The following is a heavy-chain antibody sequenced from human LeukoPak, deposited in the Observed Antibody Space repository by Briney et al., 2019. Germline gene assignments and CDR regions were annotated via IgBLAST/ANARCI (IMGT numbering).Heavy chain of an antibody. CDR1: GGSISSGGYY. CDR3: ARDRGYSGYDYYDY. J-gene: IGHJ4*02. D-gene: IGHD5-12*01. V-gene: IGHV4-31*03. Sequence: PSETLSLTCTVSGGSISSGGYYWSWIRQHPGKGLEWIGYIYYSGSTYYSPSLKSRVTISVDTSKNQFSLKLSSVTAADTAVYYCARDRGYSGYDYYDYWGQGTLVTVSS. CDR2: IYYSGST.